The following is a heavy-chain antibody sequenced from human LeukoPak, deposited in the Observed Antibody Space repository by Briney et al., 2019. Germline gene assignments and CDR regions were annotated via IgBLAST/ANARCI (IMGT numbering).Heavy chain of an antibody. CDR1: GYTLTELS. V-gene: IGHV1-24*01. D-gene: IGHD3-22*01. CDR3: ATQFEYYYDGFH. CDR2: FDPEDGET. J-gene: IGHJ4*02. Sequence: ASVKVSCKVSGYTLTELSMHWVRQAPGKGLEWMGGFDPEDGETIYAQKFQGRVTMTEDTSTDTAYMELSSLRSEDTAVYYCATQFEYYYDGFHWGQGTLVTVSS.